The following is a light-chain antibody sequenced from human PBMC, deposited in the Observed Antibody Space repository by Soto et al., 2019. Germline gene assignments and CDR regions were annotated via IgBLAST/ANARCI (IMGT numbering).Light chain of an antibody. CDR1: SSNIGNNY. J-gene: IGLJ2*01. CDR2: DNS. V-gene: IGLV1-51*01. Sequence: QSVLTQPPSVSAAPGQKVTISCSGSSSNIGNNYVSWYQQLPGTPPKLLIYDNSKRPSGIPDRFSGSKSGTSATLGITGLQTGDEADYYCGTWDSSLSAGVFGGGTKVTVL. CDR3: GTWDSSLSAGV.